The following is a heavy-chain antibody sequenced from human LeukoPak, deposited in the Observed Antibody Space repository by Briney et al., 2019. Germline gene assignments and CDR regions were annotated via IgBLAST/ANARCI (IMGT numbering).Heavy chain of an antibody. J-gene: IGHJ6*03. Sequence: SETLSLTCTVSGASIRSYFWSWIRQPPGKGLEWIGYIFYSGSTNYNPSLKSRVTISVDTSKNQFSLKLSSVTAADTAVYYCARVTCSGVSCYHYYYYMDVWGTGTTVTVSS. CDR1: GASIRSYF. V-gene: IGHV4-59*12. CDR3: ARVTCSGVSCYHYYYYMDV. D-gene: IGHD2-15*01. CDR2: IFYSGST.